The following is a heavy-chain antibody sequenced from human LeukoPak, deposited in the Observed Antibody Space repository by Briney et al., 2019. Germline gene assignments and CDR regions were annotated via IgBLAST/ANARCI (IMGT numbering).Heavy chain of an antibody. J-gene: IGHJ6*04. V-gene: IGHV3-48*01. CDR1: GFTFSSYG. Sequence: GGSLGLSCAASGFTFSSYGMTWVRQAPGKGLEWVSYISSSSSTIYYADSVKGRFTISRDNAKNSLYLQMNSLRAEDTAVYYCAELGITMIGGVWGKGTTVTISS. CDR2: ISSSSSTI. D-gene: IGHD3-10*02. CDR3: AELGITMIGGV.